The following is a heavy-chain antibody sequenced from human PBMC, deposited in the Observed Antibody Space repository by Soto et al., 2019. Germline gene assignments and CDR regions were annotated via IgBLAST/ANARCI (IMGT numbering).Heavy chain of an antibody. D-gene: IGHD1-7*01. V-gene: IGHV3-30*18. CDR1: GFTFSSYG. Sequence: QVQLVESGGGVVQPGRSLRLSCAASGFTFSSYGMHWVRQAPGTELEWVAVISYDGSNKYYADSVKGRFTISRDNSTNTLYLQMNSLRAEDTAVYYCAKDPSTTLNWNYAHFDYWGQGTLGTVSS. CDR3: AKDPSTTLNWNYAHFDY. J-gene: IGHJ4*02. CDR2: ISYDGSNK.